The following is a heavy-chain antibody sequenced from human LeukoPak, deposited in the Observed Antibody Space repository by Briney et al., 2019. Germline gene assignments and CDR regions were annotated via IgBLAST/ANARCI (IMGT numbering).Heavy chain of an antibody. V-gene: IGHV3-74*01. CDR2: INTDGSST. J-gene: IGHJ4*02. CDR3: ARVPYYYDSSGYFGY. CDR1: GFTFSSYW. Sequence: PGGSLRLSCAASGFTFSSYWMHWVRQAPGKGLVWVSRINTDGSSTSYADSVKGRFTISRDNAKNTLYLQMNSLRADDTAVYYCARVPYYYDSSGYFGYWGQGTLVTVSS. D-gene: IGHD3-22*01.